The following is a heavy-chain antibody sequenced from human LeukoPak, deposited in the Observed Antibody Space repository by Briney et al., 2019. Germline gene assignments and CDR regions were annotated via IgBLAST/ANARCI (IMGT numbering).Heavy chain of an antibody. CDR3: ASTTYAILTPSYYFDF. V-gene: IGHV4-39*01. CDR2: MHYNERT. J-gene: IGHJ4*02. Sequence: SETLSLTCTVTGASITSGNYYWGWIRQPPGKGLEWIGSMHYNERTYSNPSLKSRVTISVDTSKNQFSLNLSSVTAADTAVFYCASTTYAILTPSYYFDFWGRGTLVTVSS. CDR1: GASITSGNYY. D-gene: IGHD3-9*01.